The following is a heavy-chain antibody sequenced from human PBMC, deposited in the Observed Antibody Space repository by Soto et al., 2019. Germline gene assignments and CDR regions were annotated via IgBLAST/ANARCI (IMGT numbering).Heavy chain of an antibody. CDR1: GFTFSNYP. V-gene: IGHV3-23*01. D-gene: IGHD6-13*01. Sequence: GSLRLSCAASGFTFSNYPMSWVRQAPGKGLEWVSGISGSGETPYYADSVKGRFTISRDNYKNMLYLQMNSLRAEDTAVYYCAKGSWNRWFDYWGQGTLVTVS. CDR2: ISGSGETP. CDR3: AKGSWNRWFDY. J-gene: IGHJ4*02.